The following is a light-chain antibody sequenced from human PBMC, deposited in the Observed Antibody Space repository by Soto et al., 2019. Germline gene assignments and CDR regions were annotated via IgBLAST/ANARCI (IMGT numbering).Light chain of an antibody. Sequence: DIQMTQSPSTLSASVGDRVTITCRASQSVNGWLAWYQQKPGKAPKLLIYAASNLESGVPSRFSGSGSGTEFTLTISSLQPDDSATYYCQRYHSNPWTFGQGTKVEVK. CDR3: QRYHSNPWT. CDR2: AAS. V-gene: IGKV1-5*01. J-gene: IGKJ1*01. CDR1: QSVNGW.